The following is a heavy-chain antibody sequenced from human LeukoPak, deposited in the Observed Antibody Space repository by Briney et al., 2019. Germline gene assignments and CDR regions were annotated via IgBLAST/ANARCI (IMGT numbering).Heavy chain of an antibody. CDR2: IYYSGST. CDR3: AGVGRGGNSVIPPIYRASNHYYYMDV. V-gene: IGHV4-61*05. J-gene: IGHJ6*03. Sequence: SETLSLTCTVSGGSISSSGSYWGWIRQPPGKGLEWIGYIYYSGSTNYNPSLKSRVTISVDTSKNQFSLKLSSVTAADTAVYYCAGVGRGGNSVIPPIYRASNHYYYMDVWGKGTTVTVSS. CDR1: GGSISSSGSY. D-gene: IGHD4-23*01.